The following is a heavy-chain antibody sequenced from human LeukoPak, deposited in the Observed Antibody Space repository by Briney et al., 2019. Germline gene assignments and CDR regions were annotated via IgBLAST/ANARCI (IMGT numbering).Heavy chain of an antibody. Sequence: PGGSLRLSCAASRFTFSSYWMHWVRHAPGKGLVWVSRINTDGSSTYYADSVKGRFTISRDNSKNTLYLQMNSLRAEDTAVYYCAKDRVQGRLRFLEWDAFDIWGQGTMVTVSS. V-gene: IGHV3-74*01. CDR1: RFTFSSYW. J-gene: IGHJ3*02. D-gene: IGHD3-3*01. CDR3: AKDRVQGRLRFLEWDAFDI. CDR2: INTDGSST.